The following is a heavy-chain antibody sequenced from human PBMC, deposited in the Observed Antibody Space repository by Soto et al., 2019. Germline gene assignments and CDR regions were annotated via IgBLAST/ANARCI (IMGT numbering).Heavy chain of an antibody. V-gene: IGHV4-34*01. CDR1: GGSFSGCY. D-gene: IGHD2-2*01. Sequence: SETLSLTCAVYGGSFSGCYWSWIRQPPGKGLEWIGEINHSGSTNYNPSLKSRVTISVDTSKNQFSLKLSSVTAADTAVYYCARGGYCSSTSCLDPYYYGMDVWGQGTTVTVSS. J-gene: IGHJ6*02. CDR2: INHSGST. CDR3: ARGGYCSSTSCLDPYYYGMDV.